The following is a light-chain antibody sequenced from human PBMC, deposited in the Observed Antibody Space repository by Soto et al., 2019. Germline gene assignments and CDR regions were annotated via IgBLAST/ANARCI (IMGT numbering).Light chain of an antibody. CDR3: AAWDDSLKGYV. V-gene: IGLV1-44*01. J-gene: IGLJ1*01. CDR1: SSNIGSST. Sequence: QSALTQPPSAYGAPVQSVTISCSGSSSNIGSSTVNWYQQLPGTAPKLLIYSNNQRPSGVPDRFSGSKSGTSASLAISGLHSEDEADYYCAAWDDSLKGYVIGTGTKVTVL. CDR2: SNN.